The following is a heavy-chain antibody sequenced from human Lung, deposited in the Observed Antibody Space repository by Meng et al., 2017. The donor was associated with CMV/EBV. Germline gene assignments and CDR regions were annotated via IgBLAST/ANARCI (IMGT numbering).Heavy chain of an antibody. CDR2: ISYDGSNK. Sequence: GGSXRLXCAALGFTFSSYAMHWVRQAPGKGLEWVAVISYDGSNKYYADSVKGRFTISRDNSKNTRKLQMNSLRAEDTAVYYCARGGYSTSSGGFDIWGQGXMVTVSS. CDR3: ARGGYSTSSGGFDI. CDR1: GFTFSSYA. V-gene: IGHV3-30-3*01. J-gene: IGHJ3*02. D-gene: IGHD6-6*01.